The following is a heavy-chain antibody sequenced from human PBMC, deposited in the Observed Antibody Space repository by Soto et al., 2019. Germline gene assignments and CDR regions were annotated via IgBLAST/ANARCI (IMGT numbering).Heavy chain of an antibody. D-gene: IGHD6-19*01. V-gene: IGHV6-1*01. Sequence: PSQTLSLTCAISGDSVSSNSAAWNWIRQSPSRGLEWLGRTYYRSKWYNDYAVSVKSRITINPDTSKNQFSLQLNSVTPEDTAVYYCARGPRYSRGWSGDGWFDHWGQGTLVTVSS. J-gene: IGHJ5*02. CDR2: TYYRSKWYN. CDR3: ARGPRYSRGWSGDGWFDH. CDR1: GDSVSSNSAA.